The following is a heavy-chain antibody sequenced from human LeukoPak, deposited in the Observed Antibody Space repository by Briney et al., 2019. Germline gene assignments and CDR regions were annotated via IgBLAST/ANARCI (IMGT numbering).Heavy chain of an antibody. CDR1: EFTFTNYA. J-gene: IGHJ4*02. Sequence: GGSLRLSCAASEFTFTNYALSWVRQAPGKGLEWVSAISGSGDSPYYADSVKGRFTISRDNSKNTLFLQMTSLRAEDTAVYYCARAPNTVTTLFVDYWGQGTLVTVSS. CDR2: ISGSGDSP. D-gene: IGHD4-17*01. CDR3: ARAPNTVTTLFVDY. V-gene: IGHV3-23*01.